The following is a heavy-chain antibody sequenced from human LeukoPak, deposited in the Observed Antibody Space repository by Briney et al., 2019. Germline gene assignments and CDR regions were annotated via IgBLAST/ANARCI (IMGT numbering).Heavy chain of an antibody. CDR1: GFSFSSYS. J-gene: IGHJ4*02. V-gene: IGHV3-48*01. CDR2: ISSSSSTI. CDR3: AILDDFWSGYYKADFDY. Sequence: GGSLRLSCAASGFSFSSYSMNWVRQAPGKGLEWVSYISSSSSTIYYADSVKGRFTISRDNATNSLYLQMNSLRAEDTAVYYCAILDDFWSGYYKADFDYWGKGTLVTVSS. D-gene: IGHD3-3*01.